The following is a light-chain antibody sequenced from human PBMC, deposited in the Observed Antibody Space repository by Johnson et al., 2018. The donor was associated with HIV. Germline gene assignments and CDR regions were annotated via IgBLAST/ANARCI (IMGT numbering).Light chain of an antibody. CDR1: SSNIGSNT. CDR3: GTWDSNLSVYV. Sequence: HSVLTQPPSVSAAPGQKVTISCSGSSSNIGSNTVNWYQHLPGTAPNLLIYRDIQRPSGVPDRFSASKSGTSASLAISGLQAEDEADYYCGTWDSNLSVYVFGTGTKVSVL. V-gene: IGLV1-44*01. CDR2: RDI. J-gene: IGLJ1*01.